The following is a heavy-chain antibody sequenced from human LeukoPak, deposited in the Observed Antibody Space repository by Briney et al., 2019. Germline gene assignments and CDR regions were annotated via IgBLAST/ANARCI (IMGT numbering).Heavy chain of an antibody. J-gene: IGHJ5*02. CDR1: GYTFTSYG. V-gene: IGHV1-18*01. Sequence: ASVKASCKASGYTFTSYGISWVRQAPGQGLEWMGWISAYNGNTNYAQKLQGRVTMTTDTSTSTAYMELRSLRSDDTAVYYCARLARGSSWFNWFDPWGQGTLVTVSS. CDR2: ISAYNGNT. D-gene: IGHD6-13*01. CDR3: ARLARGSSWFNWFDP.